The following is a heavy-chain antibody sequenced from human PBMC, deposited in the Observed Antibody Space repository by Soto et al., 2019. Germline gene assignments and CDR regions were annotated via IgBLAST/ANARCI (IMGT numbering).Heavy chain of an antibody. V-gene: IGHV4-34*01. D-gene: IGHD3-3*01. J-gene: IGHJ6*02. CDR1: GRWFRGYY. CDR2: INHSAST. Sequence: SETRSPAGGFYGRWFRGYYWSWFRRPPGKGLEWIGEINHSASTNYNPSLKRRVTISVDTPKNQFSLKLSSVTAADTAVYYCARGPYDFWRINDYYYGMDVWGQGTTVT. CDR3: ARGPYDFWRINDYYYGMDV.